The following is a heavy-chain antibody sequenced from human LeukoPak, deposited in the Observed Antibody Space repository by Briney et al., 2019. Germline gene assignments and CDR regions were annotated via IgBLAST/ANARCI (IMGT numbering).Heavy chain of an antibody. J-gene: IGHJ4*02. CDR1: GYTFTGYY. Sequence: ASVKVSCKASGYTFTGYYMHWVRQAPGQGLEWMGWINPNSGGTNYAQKFQGWVTMTRDTSISTAYMELSRLRSDDKAVYYCSRETPHFRCGRRHKIDYRGQGTLVTVS. V-gene: IGHV1-2*04. D-gene: IGHD3-3*02. CDR3: SRETPHFRCGRRHKIDY. CDR2: INPNSGGT.